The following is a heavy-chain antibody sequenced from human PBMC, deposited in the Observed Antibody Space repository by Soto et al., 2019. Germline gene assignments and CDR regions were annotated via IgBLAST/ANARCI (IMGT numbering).Heavy chain of an antibody. Sequence: EVQLVESGGGLVQPGRSLRLSCAASGFTFDDYAMHWVRQAPGKGLEWVSGISWNSGSIGYADSVKGRFTISRDNAKNSLYLQMNSLRAEDTALYYCAKDRYEGLEEQTWFDPWGQGTLVTVSS. D-gene: IGHD1-1*01. CDR1: GFTFDDYA. CDR2: ISWNSGSI. CDR3: AKDRYEGLEEQTWFDP. J-gene: IGHJ5*02. V-gene: IGHV3-9*01.